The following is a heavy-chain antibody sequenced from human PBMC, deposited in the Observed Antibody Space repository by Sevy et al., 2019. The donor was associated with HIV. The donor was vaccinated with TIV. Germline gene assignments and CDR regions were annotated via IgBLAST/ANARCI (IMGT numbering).Heavy chain of an antibody. Sequence: GESLKISCAASGFTFSSYAMHWVRQAPGKGLEWVTVISYDGSNKYYADSVKGRFTISRDNSKNTLYLQMYSLRAEDTGVYYCARGPAVAGDYYYGMDVWGQGTTVTVSS. D-gene: IGHD2-15*01. CDR1: GFTFSSYA. V-gene: IGHV3-30-3*01. CDR2: ISYDGSNK. CDR3: ARGPAVAGDYYYGMDV. J-gene: IGHJ6*02.